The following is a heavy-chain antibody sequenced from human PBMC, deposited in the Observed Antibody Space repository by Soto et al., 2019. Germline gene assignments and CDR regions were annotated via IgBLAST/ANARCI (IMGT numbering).Heavy chain of an antibody. CDR2: IYSSGNT. CDR1: GGSIGSGSYY. D-gene: IGHD5-12*01. Sequence: QVQLQESGPGLVKPSQTLSLTCTVSGGSIGSGSYYWTWIRQHPGKGLEWIGYIYSSGNTYYNPSLKSRVTISLDTSKSQFSLKLSSVTAADTAVYYCARDAPREYVGYVHYFDYWGQGTLVTVSS. J-gene: IGHJ4*02. CDR3: ARDAPREYVGYVHYFDY. V-gene: IGHV4-31*03.